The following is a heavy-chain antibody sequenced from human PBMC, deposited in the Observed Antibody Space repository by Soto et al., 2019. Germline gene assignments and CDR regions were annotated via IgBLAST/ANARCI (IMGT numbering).Heavy chain of an antibody. CDR2: VNTYNGNA. CDR3: ARTRYTSSLNYSFAL. J-gene: IGHJ4*02. V-gene: IGHV1-18*01. Sequence: ERQAPGQGLEWMGWVNTYNGNANYGQNVQGTVTMTTDTSTGTVNMELRSLRSDDTAVYYCARTRYTSSLNYSFALWGQGTLVTVSS. D-gene: IGHD6-13*01.